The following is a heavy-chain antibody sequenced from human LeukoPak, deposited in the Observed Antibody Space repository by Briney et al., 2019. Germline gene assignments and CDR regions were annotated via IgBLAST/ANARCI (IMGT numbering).Heavy chain of an antibody. J-gene: IGHJ4*02. D-gene: IGHD7-27*01. V-gene: IGHV1-69*04. CDR2: IIPILGIA. Sequence: SVRVSCKASGGTFSSYAISWVRQAPGRGLEWMGRIIPILGIANYAQKFQGRVTMTRDTSTSTVYMELSSLRSEDTAVYYCARGPNWGSCYFDYWGQGTLVTVSS. CDR1: GGTFSSYA. CDR3: ARGPNWGSCYFDY.